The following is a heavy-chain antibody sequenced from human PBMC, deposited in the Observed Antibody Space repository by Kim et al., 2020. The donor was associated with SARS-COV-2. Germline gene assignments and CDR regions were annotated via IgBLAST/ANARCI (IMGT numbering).Heavy chain of an antibody. J-gene: IGHJ4*02. D-gene: IGHD1-26*01. CDR2: FTAYFGRT. CDR1: GYKFSYNG. V-gene: IGHV1-18*01. Sequence: ASVKVSCKTSGYKFSYNGIGWVRQAPGQGLEWMGWFTAYFGRTVYAENFQGRLTMTTDTSTSTAYMELRSLTSDDTDIYYCAREAQGGDGLDSWGQGTLVTVSA. CDR3: AREAQGGDGLDS.